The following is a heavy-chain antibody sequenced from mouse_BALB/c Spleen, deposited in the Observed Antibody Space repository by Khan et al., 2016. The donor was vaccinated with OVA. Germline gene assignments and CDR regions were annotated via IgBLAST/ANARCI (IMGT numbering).Heavy chain of an antibody. CDR1: GYSITSDYA. V-gene: IGHV3-2*02. Sequence: QLQESGPGLVKPSQSLSLTCTVTGYSITSDYAWNWIRQFPGNKLEWMGYISNSGSTSNNPSLKSRISITRDTSKNKFFLQLNSATPEYTTALYYARAYDGYYFDYWGQGTTLTVSS. D-gene: IGHD2-9*01. J-gene: IGHJ2*01. CDR3: ARAYDGYYFDY. CDR2: ISNSGST.